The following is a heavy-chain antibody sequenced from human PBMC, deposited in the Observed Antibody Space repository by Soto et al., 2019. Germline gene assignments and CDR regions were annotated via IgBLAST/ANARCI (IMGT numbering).Heavy chain of an antibody. Sequence: GESLKISCAASGFTFSSYAMHWVRQAPGKGLEWVAVISYDGSNKYYADSVKGRFTISRDNSKNTLYLQMNSLRAEDTAVYYCARAIIDILTDHYYYGMDVWGQGTTVTVSS. CDR3: ARAIIDILTDHYYYGMDV. J-gene: IGHJ6*02. V-gene: IGHV3-30-3*01. CDR1: GFTFSSYA. CDR2: ISYDGSNK. D-gene: IGHD3-9*01.